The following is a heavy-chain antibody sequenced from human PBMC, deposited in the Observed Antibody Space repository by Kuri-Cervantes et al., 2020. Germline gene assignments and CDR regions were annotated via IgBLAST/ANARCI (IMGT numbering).Heavy chain of an antibody. CDR2: ISWNSGSI. Sequence: GGSLRLSCAASGFTFDDYAMHWVRQAPGKGLEWVSGISWNSGSIGYADSVKDRFTISRDNAKNSLYLQMNSLRAEDTALYYCAKEGYSSGWSRGGFDYWGQGTLVTVSS. CDR1: GFTFDDYA. CDR3: AKEGYSSGWSRGGFDY. V-gene: IGHV3-9*01. J-gene: IGHJ4*02. D-gene: IGHD6-19*01.